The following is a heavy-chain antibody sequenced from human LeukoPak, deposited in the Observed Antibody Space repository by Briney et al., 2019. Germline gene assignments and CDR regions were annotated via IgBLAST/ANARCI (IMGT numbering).Heavy chain of an antibody. V-gene: IGHV1-18*01. Sequence: ASVKVSCKASGYTFTSYGISWVRQAPGQGLEWMGWISAYNGNTNYAQKLQGRVTMTTDTSTSTAYMELRSLRSDDTAVYYCARDVGCSSTSCYGPYNWFDPWGRGTLATVSS. J-gene: IGHJ5*02. CDR3: ARDVGCSSTSCYGPYNWFDP. CDR2: ISAYNGNT. D-gene: IGHD2-2*01. CDR1: GYTFTSYG.